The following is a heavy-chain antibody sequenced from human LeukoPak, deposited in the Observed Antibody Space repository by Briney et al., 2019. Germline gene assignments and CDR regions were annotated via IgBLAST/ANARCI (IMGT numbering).Heavy chain of an antibody. D-gene: IGHD3-22*01. CDR2: IRYDGSNK. V-gene: IGHV3-30*02. J-gene: IGHJ4*02. CDR1: EFTFSSYG. Sequence: GSLRLSCVASEFTFSSYGMNWVRQAPGKGLEWVAFIRYDGSNKYYADSVKGRFTIPRDNSKNTLYLQMNSLRAEDTAVYYCAKGLRYYYDSSGLDYWGQGTLVTVSS. CDR3: AKGLRYYYDSSGLDY.